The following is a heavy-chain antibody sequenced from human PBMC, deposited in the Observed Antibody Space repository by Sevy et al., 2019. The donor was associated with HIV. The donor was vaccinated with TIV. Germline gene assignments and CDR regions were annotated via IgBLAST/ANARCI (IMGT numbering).Heavy chain of an antibody. CDR2: ISGSGGST. J-gene: IGHJ6*02. D-gene: IGHD3-3*01. CDR3: VLQTYYDFWSGYSYYGMDV. V-gene: IGHV3-23*01. Sequence: GGSLRLSCAASGFTFSSYAMSWVRQAPGKGLEWVSAISGSGGSTYYADSVKGRFTISRDNSKNTLYLQMNSPRAEDTAVYYCVLQTYYDFWSGYSYYGMDVWGQGTTVTVSS. CDR1: GFTFSSYA.